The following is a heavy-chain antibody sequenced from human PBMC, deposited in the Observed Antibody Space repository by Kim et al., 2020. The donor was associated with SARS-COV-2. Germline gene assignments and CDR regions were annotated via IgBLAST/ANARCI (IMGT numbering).Heavy chain of an antibody. D-gene: IGHD7-27*01. CDR1: GFTFRDYY. J-gene: IGHJ3*02. CDR3: ARGDWGFGAFDM. CDR2: IDVGGSKI. Sequence: GGSLRLSCVASGFTFRDYYMSWIRQAPGQGLEWIAYIDVGGSKIYYADSVKGRFTISRDNPKNSLYLQANSLRVEDTAGYYCARGDWGFGAFDMWGQG. V-gene: IGHV3-11*01.